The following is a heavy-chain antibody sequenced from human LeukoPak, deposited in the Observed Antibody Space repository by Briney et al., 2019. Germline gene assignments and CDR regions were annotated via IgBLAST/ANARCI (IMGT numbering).Heavy chain of an antibody. CDR3: ARDGDSDFQAYFDY. CDR2: IKQDGSEK. J-gene: IGHJ4*02. Sequence: PGGSLRLSCAASGFTISSYWMSWVRQAPGKGLEWVANIKQDGSEKYYVDSVKGRSTISRDNAKNSMHLQMNSLRAEDTAVYYCARDGDSDFQAYFDYWGQGTLVTVSS. CDR1: GFTISSYW. D-gene: IGHD1-26*01. V-gene: IGHV3-7*04.